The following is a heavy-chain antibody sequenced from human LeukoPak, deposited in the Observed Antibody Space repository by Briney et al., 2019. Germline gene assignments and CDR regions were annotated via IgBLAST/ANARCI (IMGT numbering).Heavy chain of an antibody. CDR1: GGSISSSNW. V-gene: IGHV4-4*02. CDR2: IYHSGST. D-gene: IGHD3-22*01. J-gene: IGHJ3*02. CDR3: ASLLRRTIMVFDI. Sequence: SGTLSLTCAVSGGSISSSNWWSWVRQPPGKGLEWIGEIYHSGSTNYNPSLKSRVTISVDKSKNQFSLKLSSVTAADTAVYHCASLLRRTIMVFDIWGQGTMVTVSS.